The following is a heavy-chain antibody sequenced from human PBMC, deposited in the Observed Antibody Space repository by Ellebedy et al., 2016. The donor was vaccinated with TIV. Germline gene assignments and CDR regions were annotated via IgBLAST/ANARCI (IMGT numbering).Heavy chain of an antibody. CDR2: MNADGSEI. D-gene: IGHD3-16*01. V-gene: IGHV3-7*01. CDR1: GFMFNSNW. J-gene: IGHJ6*03. CDR3: NKGDYMDV. Sequence: GESLKISXAASGFMFNSNWMSWVRQIPGKGLEWVANMNADGSEIYYGDSVKGRFTISRDNAKHSVYLQMNSLRVEDTAVYYCNKGDYMDVWGKGTTVNVS.